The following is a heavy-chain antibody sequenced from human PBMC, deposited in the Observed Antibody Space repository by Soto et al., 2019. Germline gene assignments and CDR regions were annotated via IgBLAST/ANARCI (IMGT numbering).Heavy chain of an antibody. CDR2: IDNAGTDS. Sequence: EVQLVESGGGLVQPGGSLRLSCAASGFTLSGRSMHWVRQAPGKGLVWVSGIDNAGTDSTYADSVKGRFTSSRDNAKNMLYLQMNRLRVEDTAVYYCARGWFGPDVWGKGTMVTVSS. CDR1: GFTLSGRS. D-gene: IGHD3-10*01. V-gene: IGHV3-74*01. CDR3: ARGWFGPDV. J-gene: IGHJ6*04.